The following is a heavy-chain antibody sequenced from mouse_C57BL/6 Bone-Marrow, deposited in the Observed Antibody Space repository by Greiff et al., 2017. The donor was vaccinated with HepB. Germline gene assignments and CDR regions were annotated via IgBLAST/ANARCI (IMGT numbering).Heavy chain of an antibody. Sequence: EVKLQESGGGLVKPGGSLKLSCAASGFTFSSYAMSWVRQTPEKRLEWVATISDGGSYTYYPDNVKGRFTISRDNAKNNLYLQMSHLKSEDTAMYYCARSDYDGVPWFAYWGQGTLVTVSA. D-gene: IGHD2-4*01. CDR2: ISDGGSYT. CDR1: GFTFSSYA. J-gene: IGHJ3*01. CDR3: ARSDYDGVPWFAY. V-gene: IGHV5-4*03.